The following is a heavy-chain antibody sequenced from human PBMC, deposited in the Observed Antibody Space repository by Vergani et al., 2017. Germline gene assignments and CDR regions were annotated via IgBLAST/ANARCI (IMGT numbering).Heavy chain of an antibody. CDR1: GFTFSSYW. V-gene: IGHV3-7*01. D-gene: IGHD6-19*01. Sequence: EVQLVESGGGLVQPGGSLRLSCAASGFTFSSYWMSWVRQAPGKGLEWVANIKQDGSEKYYVDSVKGRFTISRDNAKNSLYLQMNSLRAEDTAVYYCARSNHYPGIAVAGNYYYYYYMDVWGKGTTVTVSS. CDR2: IKQDGSEK. CDR3: ARSNHYPGIAVAGNYYYYYYMDV. J-gene: IGHJ6*03.